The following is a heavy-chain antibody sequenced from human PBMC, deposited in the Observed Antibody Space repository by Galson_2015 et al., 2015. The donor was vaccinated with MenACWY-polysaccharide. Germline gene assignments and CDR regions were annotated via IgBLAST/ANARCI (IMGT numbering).Heavy chain of an antibody. V-gene: IGHV3-74*01. CDR1: GFTFSTYW. CDR3: ARGYSGYD. Sequence: SLRLSCAASGFTFSTYWMHWVRHAPGKGLVWVSRIKSDGSSTSYADSVKGRFTISRDNAKNTLYLQMNSLRAEDTAVYYCARGYSGYDWSQGTLVTVAS. CDR2: IKSDGSST. D-gene: IGHD5-12*01. J-gene: IGHJ4*02.